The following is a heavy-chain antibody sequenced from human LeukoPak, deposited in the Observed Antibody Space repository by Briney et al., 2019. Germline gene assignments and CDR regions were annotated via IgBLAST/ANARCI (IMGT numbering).Heavy chain of an antibody. Sequence: ASVTVSCKASGGTFSSYAISWVRQAPGQGLEWMGWISAYNGNTNYAQKLQGRVTMTTDTSTSTAYMELRSLRSDDTAVYYCARDFQRYGGDSIDYWGQGTLVTVSS. V-gene: IGHV1-18*01. D-gene: IGHD4-23*01. J-gene: IGHJ4*02. CDR2: ISAYNGNT. CDR1: GGTFSSYA. CDR3: ARDFQRYGGDSIDY.